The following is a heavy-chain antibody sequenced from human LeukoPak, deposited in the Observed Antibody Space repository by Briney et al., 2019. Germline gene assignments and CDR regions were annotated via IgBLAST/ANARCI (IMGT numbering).Heavy chain of an antibody. CDR3: ARMRDSNAGNYFDY. D-gene: IGHD3-10*01. CDR1: GYTFTTYA. V-gene: IGHV1-18*01. Sequence: VNVSCMASGYTFTTYAISWVRQPPGQGLDGMGWISAYNGNTNYAQRLQGGVTLTTDTSTTTAYIELGSLRSDGSAVYYCARMRDSNAGNYFDYWGQGALVSASS. CDR2: ISAYNGNT. J-gene: IGHJ4*02.